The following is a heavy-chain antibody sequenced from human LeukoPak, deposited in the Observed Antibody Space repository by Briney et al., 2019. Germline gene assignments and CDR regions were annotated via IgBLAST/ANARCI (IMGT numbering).Heavy chain of an antibody. V-gene: IGHV3-66*01. CDR3: ARDRSGAGIAAAGHFDY. J-gene: IGHJ4*02. CDR2: IYSGGST. D-gene: IGHD6-13*01. CDR1: GFTVSSNC. Sequence: GGSLRLSCAASGFTVSSNCMSWVRQAPGKGLEWVSVIYSGGSTYYADSVKGRFTISRDNSKNTLYLQMNSLRAEDTAVYYCARDRSGAGIAAAGHFDYWGQGTLDTVSS.